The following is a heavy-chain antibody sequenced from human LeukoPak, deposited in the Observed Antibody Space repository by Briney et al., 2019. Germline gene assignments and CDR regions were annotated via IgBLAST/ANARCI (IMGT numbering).Heavy chain of an antibody. Sequence: GGSLRLSCATSGFIVSGDFMSWVRQAPGKGLEWVSVIYSDGSTYYADSVEGRFTISRDNSKNTVYLQMNNLRAEDTAVYYCVDPPNKDFWGQGTLVTVSS. CDR2: IYSDGST. CDR3: VDPPNKDF. V-gene: IGHV3-53*01. CDR1: GFIVSGDF. D-gene: IGHD1/OR15-1a*01. J-gene: IGHJ4*02.